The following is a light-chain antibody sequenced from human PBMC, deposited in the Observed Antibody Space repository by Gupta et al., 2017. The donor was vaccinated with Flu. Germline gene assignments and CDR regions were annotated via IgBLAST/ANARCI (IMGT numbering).Light chain of an antibody. CDR1: QTVGSNY. J-gene: IGKJ2*01. Sequence: EIVLTQSPGTLSLSPGERATLACRASQTVGSNYLAWYQQKPGQAPRLLIYDASNRATGIPDRLSGSGYGKDFTLTIGRREPDDFALYYCQQYCNEPPHTFGEGTKMEI. V-gene: IGKV3-20*01. CDR3: QQYCNEPPHT. CDR2: DAS.